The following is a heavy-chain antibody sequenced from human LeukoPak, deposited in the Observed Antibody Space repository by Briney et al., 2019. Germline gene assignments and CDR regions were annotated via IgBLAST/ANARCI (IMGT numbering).Heavy chain of an antibody. J-gene: IGHJ6*04. Sequence: ASVKVSCKASGYTFTSYAMHWVRQAPGQRLEWMGWINAGNGNTKYSQKFQGRVTITRVTSASTAYMELSSLRSEDTAVYYCARDAVPYCSSTSCYRMDVWGKGTTVTVSS. CDR2: INAGNGNT. D-gene: IGHD2-2*01. CDR1: GYTFTSYA. CDR3: ARDAVPYCSSTSCYRMDV. V-gene: IGHV1-3*01.